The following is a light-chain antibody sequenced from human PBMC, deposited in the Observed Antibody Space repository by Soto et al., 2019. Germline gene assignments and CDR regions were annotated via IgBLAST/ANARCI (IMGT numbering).Light chain of an antibody. V-gene: IGKV1-5*03. CDR1: QNINIW. J-gene: IGKJ1*01. Sequence: DLQMTQSPSTLSASVGDRVTITCRASQNINIWLAWYQQKPGTAPKLLIYKASTLESGAHSRFSGNGSVTDFTLTISSLQPDDSATYYCQQYNGRPTWTFGQGTKVEMK. CDR3: QQYNGRPTWT. CDR2: KAS.